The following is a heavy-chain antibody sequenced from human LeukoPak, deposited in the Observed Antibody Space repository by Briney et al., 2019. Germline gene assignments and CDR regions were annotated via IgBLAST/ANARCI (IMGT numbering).Heavy chain of an antibody. Sequence: SETLSLTCTVSGGSVRGYCWSWIRQPPEKKGLEWLGEINHTGSTHYNPSLKGRVTISIDTSKNQFSLRLTSVTAADTAVYYCARFDYSGPFDFWGQGALVTVSS. CDR2: INHTGST. CDR1: GGSVRGYC. D-gene: IGHD4-23*01. J-gene: IGHJ4*02. CDR3: ARFDYSGPFDF. V-gene: IGHV4-34*01.